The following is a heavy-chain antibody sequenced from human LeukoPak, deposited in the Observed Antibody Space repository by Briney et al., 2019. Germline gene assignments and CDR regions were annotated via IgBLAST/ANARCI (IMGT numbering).Heavy chain of an antibody. D-gene: IGHD6-13*01. Sequence: GGPLRLSCAASGFTFSSYTMSWVRQAPGKGLEWVSGITGSGISTYYADSVKGRFTISRDNSKNTLYLQMNSLRIDDTAVYDCAKRAAGYSSSWAFDYWGQGLLVTVSS. CDR1: GFTFSSYT. V-gene: IGHV3-23*01. J-gene: IGHJ4*02. CDR2: ITGSGIST. CDR3: AKRAAGYSSSWAFDY.